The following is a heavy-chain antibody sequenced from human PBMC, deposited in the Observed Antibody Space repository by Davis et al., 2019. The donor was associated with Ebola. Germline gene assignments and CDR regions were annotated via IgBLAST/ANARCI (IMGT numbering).Heavy chain of an antibody. Sequence: PSETLSLTCAVYGGSFSGYYWSWIRQPPGKGLEWIGEINHSGSTNYNPSLKSRVTISVDTSKNQFSLKLSSVTAADTAVYYCARAARGSYYYFDYWGQGTLVTVSS. J-gene: IGHJ4*02. CDR3: ARAARGSYYYFDY. CDR2: INHSGST. V-gene: IGHV4-34*01. CDR1: GGSFSGYY. D-gene: IGHD3-10*01.